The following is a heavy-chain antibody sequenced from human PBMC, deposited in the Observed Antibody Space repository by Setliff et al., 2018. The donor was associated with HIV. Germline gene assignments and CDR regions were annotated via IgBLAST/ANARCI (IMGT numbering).Heavy chain of an antibody. J-gene: IGHJ4*02. CDR3: MRWGLPYAIDY. D-gene: IGHD2-21*02. Sequence: GGSLRLSCAATGFTFSSYVLHWVRQAPGKGLEWVAVMSTDGGIKIYADSVQGRFTISRDNSQNALYLQMDSLRAEGTAVYYCMRWGLPYAIDYWGQGMLVTVSS. V-gene: IGHV3-33*08. CDR1: GFTFSSYV. CDR2: MSTDGGIK.